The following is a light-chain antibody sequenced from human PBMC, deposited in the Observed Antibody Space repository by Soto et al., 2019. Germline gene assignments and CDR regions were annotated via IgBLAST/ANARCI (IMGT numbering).Light chain of an antibody. Sequence: DIQMTQSPFSLSASEGDRVTITCRASQSISTYVNWYQQKAAKAPKLLIYAASSLQSEVPSRIVGGGSDTEFTLTITSLQPEDFATYYCQQSHGIPYTFGQGTKLEIK. CDR3: QQSHGIPYT. V-gene: IGKV1-39*01. CDR2: AAS. J-gene: IGKJ2*01. CDR1: QSISTY.